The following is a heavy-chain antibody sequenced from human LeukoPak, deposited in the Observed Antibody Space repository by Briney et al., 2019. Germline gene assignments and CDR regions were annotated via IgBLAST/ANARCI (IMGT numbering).Heavy chain of an antibody. D-gene: IGHD3-10*02. CDR1: GYSISSGYY. CDR2: IYHSGST. J-gene: IGHJ6*03. Sequence: SETLSLTCAVSGYSISSGYYWGWIRQPPGKGLEWIGSIYHSGSTHYNPSLKSRVTISVDTSKNQFSLKLSSVTAADTAVYYCARYVWVTRPYYYYYYMDVWGKGTTVTVSS. V-gene: IGHV4-38-2*01. CDR3: ARYVWVTRPYYYYYYMDV.